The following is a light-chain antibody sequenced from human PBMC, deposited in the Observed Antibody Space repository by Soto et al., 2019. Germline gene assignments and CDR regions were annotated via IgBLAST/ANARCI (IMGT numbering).Light chain of an antibody. CDR1: QSVRRD. CDR3: QQYGSSGT. V-gene: IGKV3-20*01. J-gene: IGKJ1*01. Sequence: EIVMTQSPVTVSVSPGERATLSCRASQSVRRDLAWYQQKPGQAPRLLIYGASNRATGIPDRFSGSGSGTDFTLTISRLEPEDFAVYYCQQYGSSGTFGQGTKVDIK. CDR2: GAS.